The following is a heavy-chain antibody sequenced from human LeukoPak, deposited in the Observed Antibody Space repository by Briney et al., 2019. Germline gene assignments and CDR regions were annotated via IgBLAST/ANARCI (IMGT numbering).Heavy chain of an antibody. Sequence: GGSLRLSCAASGFTVSSNYMSWVRQAPGKGLEWVSSISSSSSYIYYADSVKGRFTVSRDNAKNSLYLQMNSLRAEDTAVYYCASGYYDSSGYYRWGQGTLVTVSS. J-gene: IGHJ4*02. CDR1: GFTVSSNY. CDR2: ISSSSSYI. V-gene: IGHV3-21*01. D-gene: IGHD3-22*01. CDR3: ASGYYDSSGYYR.